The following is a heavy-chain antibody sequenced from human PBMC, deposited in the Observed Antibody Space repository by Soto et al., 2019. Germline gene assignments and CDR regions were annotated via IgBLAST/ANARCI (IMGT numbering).Heavy chain of an antibody. J-gene: IGHJ5*02. CDR2: IYWDDSK. V-gene: IGHV2-5*02. Sequence: QITLKESGPTLVKPTQTLTLTCTFSGFSLTTDRVGVGWIRQPPGEALEWLAVIYWDDSKTYRPSLESRLTITKATSKNQVALTMTNMDSLDTATYYCAHAYGGRSLSWGQGTLVTVSS. D-gene: IGHD1-26*01. CDR1: GFSLTTDRVG. CDR3: AHAYGGRSLS.